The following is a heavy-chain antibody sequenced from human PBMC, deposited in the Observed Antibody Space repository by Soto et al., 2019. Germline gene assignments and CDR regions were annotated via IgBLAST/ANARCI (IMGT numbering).Heavy chain of an antibody. CDR1: GDSINNDNYY. Sequence: SQTLSLTCAVSGDSINNDNYYWSWIRQLPGKGLEWIGYIFYSGSTYYNPSLKSRLSISVDTSQNQFSLNLSSVTAADTAVYYCARDSPVVSWGQGTLVTVSS. CDR2: IFYSGST. CDR3: ARDSPVVS. J-gene: IGHJ5*02. V-gene: IGHV4-31*11. D-gene: IGHD2-8*02.